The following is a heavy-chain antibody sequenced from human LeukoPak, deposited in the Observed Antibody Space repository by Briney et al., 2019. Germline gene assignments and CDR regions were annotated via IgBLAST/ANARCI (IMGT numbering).Heavy chain of an antibody. CDR3: ARGAGTPSYPASSHYSMDV. D-gene: IGHD1-14*01. Sequence: SVTVSCKASGGTFSSYAISWVRQAPRQGLEWMGGVIPIFGTANHAHKFQGRVTITTDESTSTAYMVLSSLRSEDTAVYYCARGAGTPSYPASSHYSMDVWGKGTTVTVSS. J-gene: IGHJ6*03. V-gene: IGHV1-69*05. CDR1: GGTFSSYA. CDR2: VIPIFGTA.